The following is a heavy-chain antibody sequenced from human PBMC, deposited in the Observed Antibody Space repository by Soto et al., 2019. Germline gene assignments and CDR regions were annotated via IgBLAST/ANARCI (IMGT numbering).Heavy chain of an antibody. CDR3: ARAPAVYGSGRTPIREPTYYFDY. V-gene: IGHV1-69*02. CDR1: GGPFSSYT. CDR2: IIPILGIA. Sequence: QVQLVQSGAEVNKPGSSVKVSCNASGGPFSSYTISWVRHDPGQWLEWMGRIIPILGIANYAQKFQGRASITADKSTSTAYMELSSLRSEDTAVYYCARAPAVYGSGRTPIREPTYYFDYWGQGTMVTVSS. D-gene: IGHD3-10*01. J-gene: IGHJ4*02.